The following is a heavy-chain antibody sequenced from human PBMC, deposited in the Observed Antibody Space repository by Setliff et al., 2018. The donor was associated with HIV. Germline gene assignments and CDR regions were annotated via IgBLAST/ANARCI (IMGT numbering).Heavy chain of an antibody. D-gene: IGHD2-15*01. CDR3: AKGVRRSGGSLDE. CDR1: GFIFSSYG. Sequence: PGGSLRLSCAASGFIFSSYGMHWVRQAPGKGLEWVAVVWYDGSKKYSADSVKGRFTISRDNSKNTLFLQMNSLRNEDTAMYYCAKGVRRSGGSLDEWGQGTLVTVSS. CDR2: VWYDGSKK. V-gene: IGHV3-30*02. J-gene: IGHJ4*02.